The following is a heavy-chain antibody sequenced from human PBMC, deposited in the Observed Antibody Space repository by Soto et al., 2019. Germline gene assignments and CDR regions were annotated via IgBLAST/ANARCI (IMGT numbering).Heavy chain of an antibody. CDR1: GYTFTSYG. V-gene: IGHV1-18*01. CDR2: ISAYNGNT. J-gene: IGHJ4*02. Sequence: ASVKVSCKASGYTFTSYGISWVRQAPGQGLEWMGWISAYNGNTNYAQKLQGRVTMTTDTSTSTAYMELRSLRSDDTAVYYCARDWRITMIVVVTYYFDYWGQGTLVTVSS. CDR3: ARDWRITMIVVVTYYFDY. D-gene: IGHD3-22*01.